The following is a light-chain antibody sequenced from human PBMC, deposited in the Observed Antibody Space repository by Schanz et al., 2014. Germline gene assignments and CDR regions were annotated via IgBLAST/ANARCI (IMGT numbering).Light chain of an antibody. V-gene: IGLV4-69*01. CDR1: SGNSRSA. CDR2: VNSDGSH. CDR3: QTWGTGIRV. Sequence: QLVLTQSPSASASLGASVKVTCTLSSGNSRSAIAWHQQQPEKGPLYLMKVNSDGSHSKGDGIPDRFSGSSSGAERFLTISSLQSEDEAVYYCQTWGTGIRVFGGGTKLTVL. J-gene: IGLJ2*01.